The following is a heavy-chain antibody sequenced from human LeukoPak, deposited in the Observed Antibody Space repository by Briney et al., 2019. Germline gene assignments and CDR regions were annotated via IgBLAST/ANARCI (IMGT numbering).Heavy chain of an antibody. CDR3: ARESGTVSDDFDI. V-gene: IGHV1-46*01. CDR1: VYTFIIYY. CDR2: INPSGGST. D-gene: IGHD1-1*01. J-gene: IGHJ3*02. Sequence: ASVKVSCKASVYTFIIYYIHWGRQAPGQGLEWMGIINPSGGSTRYAQKFQGRVTMTRDTSSGTIYMELSSLRSEDTAVYFCARESGTVSDDFDIWGQGTMVTVSS.